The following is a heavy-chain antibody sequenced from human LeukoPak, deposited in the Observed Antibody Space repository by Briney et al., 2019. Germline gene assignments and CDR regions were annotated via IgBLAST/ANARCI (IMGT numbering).Heavy chain of an antibody. CDR1: GGSLSRYY. J-gene: IGHJ2*01. V-gene: IGHV4-59*01. CDR2: IYHSGST. Sequence: SETLSLTCAVSGGSLSRYYWSWIRQPPGKGLEWIGYIYHSGSTNYNPSLKRRVTISVDTSKNQFSLKLSSVTAADTAVYYCARNGYDILTGHYWFFDLWGRGTLVTVSS. CDR3: ARNGYDILTGHYWFFDL. D-gene: IGHD3-9*01.